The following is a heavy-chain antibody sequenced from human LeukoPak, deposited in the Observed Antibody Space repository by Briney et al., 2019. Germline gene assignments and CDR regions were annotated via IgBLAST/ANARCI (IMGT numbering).Heavy chain of an antibody. CDR2: ISYDGSNK. J-gene: IGHJ4*02. CDR1: GFTFSNYG. V-gene: IGHV3-30*18. CDR3: AKDVGDGYNAYVDY. Sequence: GGSLRLSCAASGFTFSNYGMSWVRQAPGKGLEWVAVISYDGSNKYYADSVKGRFTISRDNSKNTLYLQMNSLRAEDTAVYYCAKDVGDGYNAYVDYWGQGTLVTVSS. D-gene: IGHD5-24*01.